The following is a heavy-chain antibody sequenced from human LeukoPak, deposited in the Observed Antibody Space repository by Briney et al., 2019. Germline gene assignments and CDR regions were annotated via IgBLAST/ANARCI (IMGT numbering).Heavy chain of an antibody. V-gene: IGHV3-66*02. D-gene: IGHD2-15*01. CDR2: IYSGGST. J-gene: IGHJ5*02. Sequence: GGSLRLSCAASGFTVSSNFMTWLRQAPGKGLEWVSVIYSGGSTYYADSVKGRFTISRDNSKNTLYLQIDSLRAEDTALYYCAKSSSGGSCYSVGGCWFDPWGQGTLVTVSS. CDR3: AKSSSGGSCYSVGGCWFDP. CDR1: GFTVSSNF.